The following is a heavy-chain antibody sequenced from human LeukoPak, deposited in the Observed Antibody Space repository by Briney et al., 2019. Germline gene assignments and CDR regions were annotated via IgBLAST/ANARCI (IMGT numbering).Heavy chain of an antibody. CDR3: ARVQIAARSFDY. CDR1: GFTVSSNY. CDR2: IYSGGST. D-gene: IGHD6-6*01. V-gene: IGHV3-66*01. Sequence: PVGSLRLSCAASGFTVSSNYMSWVRQAPGKGLEWVSVIYSGGSTYYADSVKGRFTISRDNSKNTLYLQMNSLRAEDTAVYYCARVQIAARSFDYWGQGTLVTVSS. J-gene: IGHJ4*02.